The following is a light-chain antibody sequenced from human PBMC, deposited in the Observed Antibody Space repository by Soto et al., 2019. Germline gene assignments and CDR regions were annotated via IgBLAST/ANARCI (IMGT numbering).Light chain of an antibody. CDR3: HQYNSYWT. CDR2: KAS. Sequence: DIQMTQSPSTLSASVGDRVTITCRASQSISSWLAWYQQKPGKAPKLLIYKASSLESGVPSRFSGSGSGTEFTLTISSLQPDDFATYYCHQYNSYWTFGQGTKVPIK. V-gene: IGKV1-5*03. CDR1: QSISSW. J-gene: IGKJ1*01.